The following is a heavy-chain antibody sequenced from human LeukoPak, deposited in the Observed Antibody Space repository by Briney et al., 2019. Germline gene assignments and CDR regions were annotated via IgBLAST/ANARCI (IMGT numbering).Heavy chain of an antibody. CDR1: GASISSYY. J-gene: IGHJ3*02. V-gene: IGHV4-4*07. Sequence: SETLSLTCTVSGASISSYYWSWIRQPAGKGLEWIGRVYSSGNTNYNPSLKSRVTMSIDKSKNQFSLKLSSVTAADTAVYYCARHAYPTSFDIWGQGTMVTVSS. CDR2: VYSSGNT. D-gene: IGHD3-16*01. CDR3: ARHAYPTSFDI.